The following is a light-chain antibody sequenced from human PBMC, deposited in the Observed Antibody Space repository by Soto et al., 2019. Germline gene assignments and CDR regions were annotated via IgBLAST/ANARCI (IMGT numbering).Light chain of an antibody. Sequence: DIQMTQSPSSLSASEGDRVTITCRASENIRSYLNWYLHKPGRAPKLLIYAASTLHSGVPSRFSGSGSGTHFTLTISSLQPEDSATFFCQQSYNSPPTFGQGTKVDIK. CDR1: ENIRSY. CDR2: AAS. J-gene: IGKJ1*01. CDR3: QQSYNSPPT. V-gene: IGKV1-39*01.